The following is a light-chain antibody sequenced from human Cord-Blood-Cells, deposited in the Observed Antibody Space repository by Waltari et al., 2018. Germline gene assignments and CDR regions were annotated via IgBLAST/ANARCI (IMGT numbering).Light chain of an antibody. J-gene: IGLJ2*01. CDR3: MIWHSSSVV. CDR2: YKSDSDK. CDR1: SGINVGTYR. V-gene: IGLV5-45*02. Sequence: QAVLTQPSSLSASPGASASLTCTLRSGINVGTYRIYWYQQKPGSPPQYLLRYKSDSDKQQGSGVPGRFSGSKDASANAGILLISGLQSEDEADYYCMIWHSSSVVFGGWTKLTVL.